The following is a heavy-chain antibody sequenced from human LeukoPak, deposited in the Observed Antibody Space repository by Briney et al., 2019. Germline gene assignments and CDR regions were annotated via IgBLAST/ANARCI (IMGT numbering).Heavy chain of an antibody. CDR3: ASLWSAATRRYYFDY. CDR2: IYYSGST. V-gene: IGHV4-59*08. J-gene: IGHJ4*02. CDR1: GGSISSYY. Sequence: SETLSLTCTVSGGSISSYYWSWIRQPPGKGLEWIGYIYYSGSTNYNPSLKSRVTISVDTSKNQFSLKLSSVTAADTAVYYCASLWSAATRRYYFDYWGQGTLVTVSS. D-gene: IGHD2-15*01.